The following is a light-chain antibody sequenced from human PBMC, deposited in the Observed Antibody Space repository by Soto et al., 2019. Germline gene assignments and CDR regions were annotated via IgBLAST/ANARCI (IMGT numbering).Light chain of an antibody. V-gene: IGLV2-14*03. CDR3: SSYSSSSLYV. CDR2: DVN. J-gene: IGLJ1*01. Sequence: QSALTQPASVYGSPGQSLSISCTGTSSDVGGYNYVSWYQHHPGKAPKLMIYDVNNRPSGVSNRFFGSKSGNTASLTISGLQAEDEADYYCSSYSSSSLYVFGTATMVTVL. CDR1: SSDVGGYNY.